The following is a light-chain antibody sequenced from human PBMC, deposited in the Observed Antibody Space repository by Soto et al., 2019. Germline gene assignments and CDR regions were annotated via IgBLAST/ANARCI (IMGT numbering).Light chain of an antibody. CDR1: QGISSF. Sequence: IQLTQSPSSLSASVGDRVTITCRASQGISSFLAWYQQKPGKAPKLLIYAASTLQSGVPSRFSGSESGTAFTLTISSLQPEDFATYFCQQLNSYPHTFGGGTKVKIK. CDR2: AAS. V-gene: IGKV1-9*01. J-gene: IGKJ4*01. CDR3: QQLNSYPHT.